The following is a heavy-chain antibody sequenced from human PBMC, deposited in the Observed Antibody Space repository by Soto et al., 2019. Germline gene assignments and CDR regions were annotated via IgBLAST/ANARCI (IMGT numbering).Heavy chain of an antibody. CDR2: IWYDGSNK. CDR1: GFTFSSYG. V-gene: IGHV3-33*01. Sequence: PGGSLRLSCAASGFTFSSYGMHWVRQAPGKGLEWVAVIWYDGSNKYYADSVKGRFTISRDNSKNTLYLQMNSLRAEDTALYYCARELGIAVAGTLNDYWGQGTLVTVS. D-gene: IGHD6-19*01. J-gene: IGHJ4*02. CDR3: ARELGIAVAGTLNDY.